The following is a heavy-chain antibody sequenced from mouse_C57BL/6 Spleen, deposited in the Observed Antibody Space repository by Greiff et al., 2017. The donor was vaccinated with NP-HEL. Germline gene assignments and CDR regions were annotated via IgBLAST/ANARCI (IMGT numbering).Heavy chain of an antibody. Sequence: QVQLQQSGPELVKPGASVKISCKASGYAFSSSWMNWVKQRPGKGLEWIGRIYPGDGDTNYNGKFKGKVTLTADKSSSTAYMQLSSLTAEDSAVCISARGGDYYGRSYAMDYWGQGTSVTVSS. V-gene: IGHV1-82*01. CDR2: IYPGDGDT. D-gene: IGHD1-1*01. CDR1: GYAFSSSW. J-gene: IGHJ4*01. CDR3: ARGGDYYGRSYAMDY.